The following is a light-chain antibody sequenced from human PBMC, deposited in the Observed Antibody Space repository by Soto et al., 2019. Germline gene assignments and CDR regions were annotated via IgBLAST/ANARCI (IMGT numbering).Light chain of an antibody. CDR3: QQLNSYPRT. J-gene: IGKJ5*01. Sequence: DIPLTQSPSFLSASVEDRVTISCRASQGISSYLAWYQQKPGQAPKLLIYAASTLQSGVPSRFSGSGSGTEFTLTISSLQPEDFATYYCQQLNSYPRTFGQGTKLDIK. CDR2: AAS. V-gene: IGKV1-9*01. CDR1: QGISSY.